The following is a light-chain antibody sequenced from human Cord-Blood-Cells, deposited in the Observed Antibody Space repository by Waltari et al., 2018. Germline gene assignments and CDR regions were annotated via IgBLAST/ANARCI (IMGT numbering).Light chain of an antibody. CDR3: QQYSNWPPWT. Sequence: EIVMTQSPATLSVSPGERAILSCRASQSVSSNLAWYQQKPGQAPRLLIYGASTRANGIPARFSVSGSGTEFTLTISSLQSEDFAVYYCQQYSNWPPWTFGQGTKVEIK. J-gene: IGKJ1*01. CDR2: GAS. CDR1: QSVSSN. V-gene: IGKV3-15*01.